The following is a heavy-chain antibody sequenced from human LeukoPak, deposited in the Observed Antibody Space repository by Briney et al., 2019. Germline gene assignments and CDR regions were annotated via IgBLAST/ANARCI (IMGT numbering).Heavy chain of an antibody. V-gene: IGHV4-30-4*08. CDR3: ARVGYCSSTSCYTEYYFDY. D-gene: IGHD2-2*02. CDR1: GGSISSGDYY. CDR2: IYYSGST. J-gene: IGHJ4*02. Sequence: PSETLSLTCTVSGGSISSGDYYWSWIRQPPGKGLEWIGYIYYSGSTYYNPSLKSRVTISVDTSKNQFSLKLSSVTAADTAVYYCARVGYCSSTSCYTEYYFDYWGQGTLVTVS.